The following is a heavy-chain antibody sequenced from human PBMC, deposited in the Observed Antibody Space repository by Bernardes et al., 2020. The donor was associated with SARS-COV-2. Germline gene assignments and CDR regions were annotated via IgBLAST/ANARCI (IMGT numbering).Heavy chain of an antibody. CDR3: TRAGYSGYDHR. CDR1: GFTFSSYW. CDR2: INSNGRST. V-gene: IGHV3-74*01. J-gene: IGHJ4*02. D-gene: IGHD5-12*01. Sequence: GGSLRLSCAASGFTFSSYWMHWVRQAPGKGLVWVSRINSNGRSTNYADSVKGRFTISRDNAKNTLYLQMNSLRAEDTAVYYCTRAGYSGYDHRWGQGTLVTVSS.